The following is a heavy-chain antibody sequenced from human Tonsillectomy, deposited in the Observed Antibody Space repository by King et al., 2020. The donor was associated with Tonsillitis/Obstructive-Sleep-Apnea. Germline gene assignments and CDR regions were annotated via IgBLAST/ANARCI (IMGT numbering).Heavy chain of an antibody. CDR2: INPSGGST. CDR1: GYTFTSYY. J-gene: IGHJ4*02. V-gene: IGHV1-46*01. Sequence: QLVLSGAEVKKPGASVKVSCKASGYTFTSYYMHWVRQAPGQGLEWMGIINPSGGSTSYAQKFQGRVTMTRDTSTSTVYMELSSLRSEDTAVYYCVRVRDGDYGAYYFDYWGQGTLVTVSS. CDR3: VRVRDGDYGAYYFDY. D-gene: IGHD4-17*01.